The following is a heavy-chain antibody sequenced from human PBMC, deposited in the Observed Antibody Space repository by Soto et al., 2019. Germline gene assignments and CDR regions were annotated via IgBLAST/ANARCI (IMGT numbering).Heavy chain of an antibody. D-gene: IGHD6-19*01. J-gene: IGHJ4*02. Sequence: QLQLQESGPGLVKPSETLSLTCTVSGGSISSGGYYWSWIRQHPGKGLEWIGYIYYSGSTYYNPSLKSRVTISVDTSKNQFSLKLSSVTAADTAVYYCASTMYSSGWSRDYYFDYWGQGTLVTVSS. CDR1: GGSISSGGYY. CDR3: ASTMYSSGWSRDYYFDY. CDR2: IYYSGST. V-gene: IGHV4-31*03.